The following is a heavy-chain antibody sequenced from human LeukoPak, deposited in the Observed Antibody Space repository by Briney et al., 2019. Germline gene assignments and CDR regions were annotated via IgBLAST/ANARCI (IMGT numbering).Heavy chain of an antibody. D-gene: IGHD3-22*01. J-gene: IGHJ6*03. CDR1: GGSISSYQ. CDR2: IDTSGST. V-gene: IGHV4-4*07. Sequence: SETLSLTCTVSGGSISSYQWSWVRQPAGKGLEWIWLIDTSGSTSYNPSLKSRVTISVDESKNDLSLELTSVTAADTAVYYCARDRRGYYYDSSGYYPGSYYMDVWGRGTTVTVSS. CDR3: ARDRRGYYYDSSGYYPGSYYMDV.